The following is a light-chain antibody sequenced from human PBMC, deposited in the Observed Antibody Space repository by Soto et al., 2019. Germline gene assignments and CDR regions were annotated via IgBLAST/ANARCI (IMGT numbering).Light chain of an antibody. CDR2: KAS. J-gene: IGKJ1*01. V-gene: IGKV1-5*03. Sequence: DIQMTQSPSILSASVGDRVTITCRASQSIYDWLAWYQQKPGKAPKLLIYKASNLESGVPSRFSGSASGTEFTLTISSLQPDDFATYYCQQYNTYWTFGQGTKVEIK. CDR3: QQYNTYWT. CDR1: QSIYDW.